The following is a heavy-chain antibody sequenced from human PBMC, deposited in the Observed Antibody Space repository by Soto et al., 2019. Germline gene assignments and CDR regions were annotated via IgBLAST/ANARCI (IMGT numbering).Heavy chain of an antibody. CDR3: ARDSGVLWFGDELYFDY. CDR1: GGSISSSNW. Sequence: PSETLSLTCAVSGGSISSSNWWSWVRQPPGKGLEWIGEIYHSGSTNYNPSLKSRVTISVDKSKNQFSLKLSSVTAADTAVYYCARDSGVLWFGDELYFDYWGQGTLVTVSS. V-gene: IGHV4-4*02. CDR2: IYHSGST. D-gene: IGHD3-10*01. J-gene: IGHJ4*02.